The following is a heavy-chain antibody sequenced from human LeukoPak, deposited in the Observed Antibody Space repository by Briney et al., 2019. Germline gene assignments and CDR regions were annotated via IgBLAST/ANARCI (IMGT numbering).Heavy chain of an antibody. CDR1: GFTFSRCG. V-gene: IGHV3-23*01. Sequence: GGSLRLSCAASGFTFSRCGMTWVRQAPGKGLEWVSSISGSDDGTYYADSVKGRFTISRDNSQNTVYLQMNSLRVEDTAIYYCARDWPGIDYWGQGTLVIVSS. CDR3: ARDWPGIDY. J-gene: IGHJ4*02. CDR2: ISGSDDGT.